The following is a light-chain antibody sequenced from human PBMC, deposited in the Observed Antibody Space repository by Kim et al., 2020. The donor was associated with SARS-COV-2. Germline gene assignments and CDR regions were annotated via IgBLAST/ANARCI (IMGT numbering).Light chain of an antibody. CDR3: QSYDSSLSGSV. CDR1: GSNIGAGYD. CDR2: GNT. Sequence: QRVTISYPGGGSNIGAGYDVHWYQQLPGTAPNLLIYGNTNRPSGVPDRFSGSKSGTSASLAITGLQAEDEADYYCQSYDSSLSGSVFGAGTQLTVL. V-gene: IGLV1-40*01. J-gene: IGLJ3*02.